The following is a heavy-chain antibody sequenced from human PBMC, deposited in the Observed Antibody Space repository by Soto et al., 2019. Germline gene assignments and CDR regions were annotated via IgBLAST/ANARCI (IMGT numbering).Heavy chain of an antibody. V-gene: IGHV3-30-3*01. CDR1: GFTFSSYA. CDR3: ARDLPHYDSSGYYFLSEYFQH. CDR2: ISYDGSNK. D-gene: IGHD3-22*01. Sequence: GGSLRLSCAASGFTFSSYAMHWVRQAPGKGLEWVAVISYDGSNKYYADSVKGRFTISRDNSKNTLYLQMNSLRAEDTAVYYCARDLPHYDSSGYYFLSEYFQHWGQGTLVTVSS. J-gene: IGHJ1*01.